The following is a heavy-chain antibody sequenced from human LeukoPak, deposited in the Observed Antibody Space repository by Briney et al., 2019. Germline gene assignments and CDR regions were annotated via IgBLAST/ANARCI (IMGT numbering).Heavy chain of an antibody. Sequence: ASVKVSCKASGYTFTSYYMHWVRQAPGQGLEWMGWINPNSGGTNYAQKFQGRVTMTRDTSISTAYMELSRLRSDDTAVYYCARGRGTWIQLWFPYFDYWGQGTLVTVSS. CDR3: ARGRGTWIQLWFPYFDY. CDR1: GYTFTSYY. D-gene: IGHD5-18*01. V-gene: IGHV1-2*02. J-gene: IGHJ4*02. CDR2: INPNSGGT.